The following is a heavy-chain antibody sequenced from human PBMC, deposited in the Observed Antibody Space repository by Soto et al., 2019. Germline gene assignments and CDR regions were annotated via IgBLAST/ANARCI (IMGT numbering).Heavy chain of an antibody. CDR2: IHYSGSS. J-gene: IGHJ4*01. CDR1: GGSISSGNYC. CDR3: ARDLDTATYFDY. Sequence: SETLSLTCTVSGGSISSGNYCWSWIRQPPGKGLEWIGFIHYSGSSYYNPSLKSRVTISVDTSKNQFSLKLDSVTAADTAVYYCARDLDTATYFDYWGHGTLVTVTS. V-gene: IGHV4-30-4*01. D-gene: IGHD5-18*01.